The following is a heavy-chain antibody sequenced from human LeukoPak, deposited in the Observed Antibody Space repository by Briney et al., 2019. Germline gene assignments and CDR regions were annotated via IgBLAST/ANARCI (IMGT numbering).Heavy chain of an antibody. D-gene: IGHD3-16*01. CDR1: GYSISSGYY. Sequence: SETLSLTCTVSGYSISSGYYWGWIRQPPGKGLEWIGSIYHSGSTYYNPSLKSRVTISVDTSKNQFSLKLSSVTAADTAMYYCARDHDYDYVWGSYGGKNAFDIWGQGTMVTVSS. J-gene: IGHJ3*02. V-gene: IGHV4-38-2*02. CDR2: IYHSGST. CDR3: ARDHDYDYVWGSYGGKNAFDI.